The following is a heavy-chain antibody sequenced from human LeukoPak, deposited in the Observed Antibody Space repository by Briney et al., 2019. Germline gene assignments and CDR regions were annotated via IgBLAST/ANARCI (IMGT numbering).Heavy chain of an antibody. V-gene: IGHV3-66*01. CDR3: AISGLGFGEFRGLDY. J-gene: IGHJ4*02. CDR1: GFTVSSNY. CDR2: IYSGGST. Sequence: GGSLRLSCAASGFTVSSNYMSWVRQAPGKGLEWVSVIYSGGSTYHADSVKGRFTISRDNSKNTLYLQMNSLRAEDTAVYYCAISGLGFGEFRGLDYWGQGTLVTVSS. D-gene: IGHD3-10*01.